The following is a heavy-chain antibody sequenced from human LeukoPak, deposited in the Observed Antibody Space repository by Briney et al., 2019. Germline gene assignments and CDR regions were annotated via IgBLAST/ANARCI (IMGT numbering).Heavy chain of an antibody. CDR1: GGSISSYY. CDR3: ARTTYYYGSGSSYIDY. Sequence: TSETLSLTCTVSGGSISSYYWSWIRQPPGKGLEWIGYIYYSGSTNYNPSLKSRVIISVDTSKNQFSLKLSSVTAADTAVYYCARTTYYYGSGSSYIDYWGQGTLVTVSS. V-gene: IGHV4-59*01. J-gene: IGHJ4*02. CDR2: IYYSGST. D-gene: IGHD3-10*01.